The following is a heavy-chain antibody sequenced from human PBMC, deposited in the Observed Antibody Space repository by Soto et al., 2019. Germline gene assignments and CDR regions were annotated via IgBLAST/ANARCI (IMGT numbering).Heavy chain of an antibody. V-gene: IGHV3-13*01. CDR2: ISAAGDT. J-gene: IGHJ6*02. Sequence: EVQLVESGGGLVQPGGSLRLSCEASGFTFRNYDMHWVRQGTGKGLEWVSGISAAGDTDYVDSVEGRFTISRENAQNSFFLQMNSHKVGDTSVYYCARTDRDFYGLDVWGQGTTVIVSS. CDR1: GFTFRNYD. CDR3: ARTDRDFYGLDV.